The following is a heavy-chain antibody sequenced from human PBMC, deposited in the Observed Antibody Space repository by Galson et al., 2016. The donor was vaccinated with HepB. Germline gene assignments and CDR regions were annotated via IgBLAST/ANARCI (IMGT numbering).Heavy chain of an antibody. Sequence: PVQPLDSISVIYLGGKTYYADSVKGRFTISRDNSKNTVYLQMNSLRGEDTAVYYCARIPDCWGQGTQVTVSS. J-gene: IGHJ4*02. CDR3: ARIPDC. D-gene: IGHD2-21*01. V-gene: IGHV3-53*01. CDR2: IYLGGKT.